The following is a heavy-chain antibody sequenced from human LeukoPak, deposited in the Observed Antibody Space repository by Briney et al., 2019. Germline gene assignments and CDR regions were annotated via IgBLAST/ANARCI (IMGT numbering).Heavy chain of an antibody. D-gene: IGHD7-27*01. CDR3: ARDGERIFDY. CDR1: GGTFSSYA. J-gene: IGHJ4*02. Sequence: GASVKVPCKASGGTFSSYAISWVRQAPGQGLEWMGWISAYNGNTNYAQKLQGRVTMTTDTSTSTAYMGLSSLRSEDTAVYYCARDGERIFDYWGQGTLVTVSS. CDR2: ISAYNGNT. V-gene: IGHV1-18*01.